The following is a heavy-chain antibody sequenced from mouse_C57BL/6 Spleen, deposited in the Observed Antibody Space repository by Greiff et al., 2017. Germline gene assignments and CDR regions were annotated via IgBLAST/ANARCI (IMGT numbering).Heavy chain of an antibody. CDR3: ARYYYGIYYFDY. D-gene: IGHD2-1*01. CDR2: IYPGDGDT. Sequence: VKLMESGAELVKPGASVKISCKASGYAFSSYWMNWVKQRPGKGLEWIGQIYPGDGDTNYNGKFKGKATLTADKSSSTAYMQLSSLTSEDSAVYFCARYYYGIYYFDYWGQGTTLTVSS. V-gene: IGHV1-80*01. CDR1: GYAFSSYW. J-gene: IGHJ2*01.